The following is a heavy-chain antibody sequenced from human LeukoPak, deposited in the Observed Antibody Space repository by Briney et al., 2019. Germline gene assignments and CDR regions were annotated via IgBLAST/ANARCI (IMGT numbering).Heavy chain of an antibody. J-gene: IGHJ4*02. CDR2: INTEGTTT. D-gene: IGHD3-22*01. Sequence: GGSLRLSCAASGFPLSTYWMHWVRQAPGKGPVWVSRINTEGTTTQYADSVKGRFTISRDNAKNSLYLQMNSLRAEDTAVYYCARDLRNYYDTSGYYPNTFDDWGQGTLVTVSS. V-gene: IGHV3-74*01. CDR3: ARDLRNYYDTSGYYPNTFDD. CDR1: GFPLSTYW.